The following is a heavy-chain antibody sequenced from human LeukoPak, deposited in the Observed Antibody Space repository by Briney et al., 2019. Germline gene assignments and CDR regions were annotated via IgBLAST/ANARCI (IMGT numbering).Heavy chain of an antibody. Sequence: PGGSLRLSCAASGFTFSDYSMSWIRQAPGKGLEWVSYIRSSGNTIYYADSVKGRFTISRDNAKNSLYLQMNSLRAEDTAVYYCARDRDDYYFDYWGQGTLVTVSS. CDR1: GFTFSDYS. J-gene: IGHJ4*02. CDR3: ARDRDDYYFDY. CDR2: IRSSGNTI. V-gene: IGHV3-11*04. D-gene: IGHD3-3*01.